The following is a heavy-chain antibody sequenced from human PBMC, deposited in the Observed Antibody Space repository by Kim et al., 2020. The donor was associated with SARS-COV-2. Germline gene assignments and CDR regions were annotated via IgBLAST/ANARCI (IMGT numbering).Heavy chain of an antibody. CDR2: IWYDGSNK. V-gene: IGHV3-33*06. D-gene: IGHD6-19*01. CDR1: GFTFSSYG. J-gene: IGHJ6*02. Sequence: GGSLRLSCAASGFTFSSYGMHWVRQAPGKGLEWVAVIWYDGSNKYYADSVKGRFTISRDNSKNTLYLQMNSLRAEDTAVYYCAKDDRYSSGWYSVWDYYYYYGMDVWGQGTTVTVSS. CDR3: AKDDRYSSGWYSVWDYYYYYGMDV.